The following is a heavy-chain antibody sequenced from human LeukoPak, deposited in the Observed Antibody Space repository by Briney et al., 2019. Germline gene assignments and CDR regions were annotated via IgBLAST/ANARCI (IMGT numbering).Heavy chain of an antibody. V-gene: IGHV1-2*02. CDR1: GYTFTGYY. Sequence: ASVKVSCKASGYTFTGYYMHWVRQAPGQGLERMGWINPNSGGTNYAQKFQGRVTMTRDTSISTAYMELSRLRSDDTAVYYCARDVVGAIHYFDYWGQGTLVTVSS. J-gene: IGHJ4*02. CDR3: ARDVVGAIHYFDY. CDR2: INPNSGGT. D-gene: IGHD1-26*01.